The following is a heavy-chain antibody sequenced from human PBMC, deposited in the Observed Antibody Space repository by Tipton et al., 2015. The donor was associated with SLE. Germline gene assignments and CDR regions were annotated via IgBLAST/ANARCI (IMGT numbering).Heavy chain of an antibody. V-gene: IGHV1-46*01. CDR1: GYTFTRHY. CDR2: IDPSAGST. Sequence: QVQLVQSGAEVKKPGASVKVSCKASGYTFTRHYMHWVRQAPGQGLEYMGIIDPSAGSTTYSQKFRGRATMTRDTSTSTVYMELSSLRSEDTAVYYCATYYGSGSYHLYPMDVWGQGTTVTVSS. CDR3: ATYYGSGSYHLYPMDV. D-gene: IGHD3-10*01. J-gene: IGHJ6*02.